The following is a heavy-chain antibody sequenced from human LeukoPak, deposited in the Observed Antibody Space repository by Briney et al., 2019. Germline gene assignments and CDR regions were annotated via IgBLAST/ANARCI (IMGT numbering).Heavy chain of an antibody. D-gene: IGHD3-10*01. J-gene: IGHJ4*02. V-gene: IGHV4-59*01. CDR3: ARGPDYYGSGSYYPDY. CDR2: IYYSGST. Sequence: PSETLSLTGTVSGGSISSYYWSWIRQPPGTGLEWIGYIYYSGSTNYNPSLKSRVTISVDTSKNQFSLKLSSVTAADTAVYYCARGPDYYGSGSYYPDYWGQGTLVTVSS. CDR1: GGSISSYY.